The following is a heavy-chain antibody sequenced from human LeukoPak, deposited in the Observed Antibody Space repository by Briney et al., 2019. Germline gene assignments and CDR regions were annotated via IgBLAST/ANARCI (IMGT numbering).Heavy chain of an antibody. Sequence: GGSLRLSCAASGFTFSSYAMNWVRQAPGKGLEWVSGISGSGGSTYYADSVKGRFTISRDNSKNTVFLQMISLRAEDTAFYYCAKGRGPGADFDCWGQGTLVTVTS. D-gene: IGHD3-10*01. J-gene: IGHJ4*02. CDR1: GFTFSSYA. CDR2: ISGSGGST. CDR3: AKGRGPGADFDC. V-gene: IGHV3-23*01.